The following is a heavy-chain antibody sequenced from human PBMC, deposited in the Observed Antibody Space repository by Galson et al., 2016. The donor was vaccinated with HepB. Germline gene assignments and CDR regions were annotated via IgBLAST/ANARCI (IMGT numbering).Heavy chain of an antibody. J-gene: IGHJ6*03. Sequence: SLRLSCAASGFRFSDYYMSWIRQAPGKGLEWVANINQDESLKYYVESERGRFTISRDNAENSVFLQMNSLTAEDTAVYYCARYRRESSRYYTDVWGRGTTVTVS. D-gene: IGHD3-10*01. CDR3: ARYRRESSRYYTDV. V-gene: IGHV3-7*03. CDR1: GFRFSDYY. CDR2: INQDESLK.